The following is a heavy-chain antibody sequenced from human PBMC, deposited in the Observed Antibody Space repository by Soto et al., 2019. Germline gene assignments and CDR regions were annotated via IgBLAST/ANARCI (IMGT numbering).Heavy chain of an antibody. V-gene: IGHV1-69*13. CDR2: IIPIFGTA. CDR1: VGTFSSCA. CDR3: ARGAVPLIWYHGMDV. D-gene: IGHD3-10*01. J-gene: IGHJ6*01. Sequence: SFTASCKASVGTFSSCAISWVRQAPEQGPEWMGGIIPIFGTANYAQKFQGRVTITADESTSTAYMELSSLRSEDTAGYYCARGAVPLIWYHGMDVWGQGTTVTVYS.